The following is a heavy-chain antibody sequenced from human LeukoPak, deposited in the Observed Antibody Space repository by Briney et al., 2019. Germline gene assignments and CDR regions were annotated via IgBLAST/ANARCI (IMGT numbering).Heavy chain of an antibody. D-gene: IGHD6-13*01. V-gene: IGHV3-74*01. CDR2: INSDGSST. CDR3: ARGRGKQQLVLGGFDY. CDR1: GFTFSSYW. Sequence: GGSLRLSCAASGFTFSSYWMHWVRQAPGKGLVWVSRINSDGSSTSYADSVKGRFTISRDNAKNTLYLQMNSLRAEDTAVYYCARGRGKQQLVLGGFDYWGQGTLVTVSS. J-gene: IGHJ4*02.